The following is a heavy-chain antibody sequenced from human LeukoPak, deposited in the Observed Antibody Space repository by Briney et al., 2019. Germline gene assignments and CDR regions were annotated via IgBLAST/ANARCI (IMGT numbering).Heavy chain of an antibody. CDR2: ISGSGGST. J-gene: IGHJ4*02. CDR3: AKRETIPWSIAAPPGVLAFDY. CDR1: GFTFSSYA. V-gene: IGHV3-23*01. Sequence: GGSLRLSCAASGFTFSSYAMSWVRQAPGKGLEWVSAISGSGGSTYCADSVKGRFTISRDNSKNTLYLQMNSLRAEDTAVYYCAKRETIPWSIAAPPGVLAFDYWGQGTLVTVSS. D-gene: IGHD6-6*01.